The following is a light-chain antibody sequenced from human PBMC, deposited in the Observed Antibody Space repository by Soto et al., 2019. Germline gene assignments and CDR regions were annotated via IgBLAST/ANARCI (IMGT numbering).Light chain of an antibody. J-gene: IGKJ4*01. V-gene: IGKV3-20*01. CDR1: QSVSSSY. CDR2: GAS. Sequence: EIVLTQSPGTLSLSPGERATLSCRASQSVSSSYLAWYQQKPGQAPRLLIYGASGRATGIPDRFSGSGSGTDYTLTISRLEPEYFAVDYCQQNGISSLFGGGTIVEIK. CDR3: QQNGISSL.